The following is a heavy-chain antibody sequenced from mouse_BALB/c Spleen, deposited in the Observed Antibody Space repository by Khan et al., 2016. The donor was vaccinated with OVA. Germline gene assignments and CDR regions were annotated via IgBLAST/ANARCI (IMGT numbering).Heavy chain of an antibody. J-gene: IGHJ3*01. CDR1: GYTFTNYG. Sequence: QIQLVQSGPELKKPGETVKISCKASGYTFTNYGMNWVKQAPGKGLKWMGWINTYTGELTYADDFKGRFAFSLETSDSTAYLEINNLKNEDTATYFCERSDGNYWLVYWGQGTLVTVSA. D-gene: IGHD2-1*01. V-gene: IGHV9-3-1*01. CDR3: ERSDGNYWLVY. CDR2: INTYTGEL.